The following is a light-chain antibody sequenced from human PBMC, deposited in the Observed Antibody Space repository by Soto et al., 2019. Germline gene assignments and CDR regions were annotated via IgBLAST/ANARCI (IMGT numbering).Light chain of an antibody. CDR1: GSNIGNNY. CDR2: SNN. V-gene: IGLV1-47*02. CDR3: ATWDDSLAGGV. J-gene: IGLJ3*02. Sequence: QSALTQPPSLSATPGQKVTISCSGSGSNIGNNYVCWYQHVPGTAPKVVMFSNNQRPLGVPDRFSGAKTGTSASLAINGLQSEDEGDYYCATWDDSLAGGVFGGGTKLTVL.